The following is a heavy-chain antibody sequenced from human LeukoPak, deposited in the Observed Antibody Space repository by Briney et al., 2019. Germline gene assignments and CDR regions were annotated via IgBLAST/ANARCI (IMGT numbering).Heavy chain of an antibody. CDR2: ISSSSSTI. CDR3: ARDPPYCSSTSCYAYYYGMDV. V-gene: IGHV3-48*01. Sequence: GGSLRLSCAASGFTFSSYSMNWVRQAPGKGLEWVSYISSSSSTIYYADSVKGRFTISRDNAKNSLYLQMNSLRAEDMAVYYCARDPPYCSSTSCYAYYYGMDVWGQGTTVTVSS. J-gene: IGHJ6*02. D-gene: IGHD2-2*01. CDR1: GFTFSSYS.